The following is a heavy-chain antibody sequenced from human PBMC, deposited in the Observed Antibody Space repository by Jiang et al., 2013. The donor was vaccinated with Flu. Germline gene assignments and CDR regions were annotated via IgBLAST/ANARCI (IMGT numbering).Heavy chain of an antibody. CDR3: AEAEVYGSGTYLFDY. V-gene: IGHV3-49*03. D-gene: IGHD3-10*01. J-gene: IGHJ4*02. Sequence: VQLVESGGGLVQPGQSLRLSCTASGFMFGDYAMSWFRQAPGKGLEWVGLIRSKVYGGTTQYAASVRGRFTISRDDSKSVAYLQMGSLKTEDTAVYSCAEAEVYGSGTYLFDYWGQGTLVTVSS. CDR1: GFMFGDYA. CDR2: IRSKVYGGTT.